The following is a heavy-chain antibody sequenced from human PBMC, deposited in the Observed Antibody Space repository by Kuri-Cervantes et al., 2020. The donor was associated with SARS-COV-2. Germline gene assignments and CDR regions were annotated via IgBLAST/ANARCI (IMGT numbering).Heavy chain of an antibody. Sequence: GGSLKLSCAASGFTFSSYSMNWVRQTPGKGLEWVSSISSSSSYIYYADSVKGRFTISRDNAKNSLYLQMNSLRAEDTAVYYCARVGRKKVAGTPIDYWGQGTLVTVSS. CDR3: ARVGRKKVAGTPIDY. J-gene: IGHJ4*02. V-gene: IGHV3-21*01. CDR2: ISSSSSYI. D-gene: IGHD6-19*01. CDR1: GFTFSSYS.